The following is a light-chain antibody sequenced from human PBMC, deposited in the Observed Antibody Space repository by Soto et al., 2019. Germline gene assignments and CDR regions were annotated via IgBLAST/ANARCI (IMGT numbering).Light chain of an antibody. Sequence: HSALTQPPSASGSPGQSVTISCTGTSSDVGGYKYVSWYQQHPGKAPKLMIYDVSKRPSGVPDRFSGSKSGNTASLTVSGLQAEDEDDYYCSSYAGSNNLVFGGGTKLTVL. CDR3: SSYAGSNNLV. V-gene: IGLV2-8*01. CDR1: SSDVGGYKY. CDR2: DVS. J-gene: IGLJ2*01.